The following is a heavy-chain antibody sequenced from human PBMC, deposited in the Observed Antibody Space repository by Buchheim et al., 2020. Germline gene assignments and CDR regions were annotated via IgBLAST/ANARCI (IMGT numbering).Heavy chain of an antibody. Sequence: QVQLVESGGGVVQPGRSLRLSCAASRFTFSSYGMHWVRQAPGKGLEWVAVISYDGSNKYYADSVKGRFTISRDNSKNTLYLQMNSRRAEDTAVYYCAKEGRGDYYGSASTFDYWGQRTL. CDR3: AKEGRGDYYGSASTFDY. D-gene: IGHD3-10*01. V-gene: IGHV3-30*18. J-gene: IGHJ4*02. CDR2: ISYDGSNK. CDR1: RFTFSSYG.